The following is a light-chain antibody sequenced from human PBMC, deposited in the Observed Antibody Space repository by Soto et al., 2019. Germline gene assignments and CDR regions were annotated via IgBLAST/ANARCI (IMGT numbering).Light chain of an antibody. Sequence: QSVLTQPASVSGSPGQSITLSCTGTSSDLGSYNLVSWYQQHPGKAPKLMIYEGSKRPSGVSYRFSGSKSGNTASLTISGLQTEDEADYYCCSYAGSSTFVFGPGTKVTV. J-gene: IGLJ1*01. CDR2: EGS. V-gene: IGLV2-23*01. CDR1: SSDLGSYNL. CDR3: CSYAGSSTFV.